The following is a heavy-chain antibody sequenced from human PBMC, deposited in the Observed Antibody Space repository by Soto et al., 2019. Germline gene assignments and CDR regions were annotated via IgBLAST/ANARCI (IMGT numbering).Heavy chain of an antibody. D-gene: IGHD2-15*01. CDR1: GFTFDDYA. V-gene: IGHV3-9*01. J-gene: IGHJ4*02. CDR2: ISWNSGSI. CDR3: ARMLVAATGGFDY. Sequence: EVQLVESGGGLVQPGRSLRLSCAASGFTFDDYAMHWVRQAPGKGLEWVSGISWNSGSIGYADSVKGRFTISRDNARNSLYLQMNSLRAEDTALYYCARMLVAATGGFDYWGQGTLVTVSS.